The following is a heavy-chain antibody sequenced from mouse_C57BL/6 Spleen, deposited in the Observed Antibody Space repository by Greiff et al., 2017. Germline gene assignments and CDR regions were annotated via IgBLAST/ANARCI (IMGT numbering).Heavy chain of an antibody. D-gene: IGHD2-3*01. CDR1: GFTFSSYT. CDR3: ARSFYDGYYWFAY. Sequence: EVMLVEPGGGLVKPGGSLKISCAASGFTFSSYTMSWVRQTPEKRLEWVATISGGGGNTYYPDSVKGRFTISRDNAKNTLYLQMSSLRSEDTAFYYCARSFYDGYYWFAYWGQGTLVTVSA. V-gene: IGHV5-9*01. CDR2: ISGGGGNT. J-gene: IGHJ3*01.